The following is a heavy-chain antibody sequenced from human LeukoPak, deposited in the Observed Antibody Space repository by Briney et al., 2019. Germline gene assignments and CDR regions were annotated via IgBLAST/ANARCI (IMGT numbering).Heavy chain of an antibody. CDR2: IRFDGNNK. J-gene: IGHJ4*02. CDR1: GFTFRSYC. V-gene: IGHV3-30*02. CDR3: AKDADYDRSGYLDY. D-gene: IGHD3-22*01. Sequence: GSLRLSCAASGFTFRSYCLHWGRQAPGKGLECVAFIRFDGNNKYYADSVKGRFTISRDNSKNTLYLQMNSLRAEDTAVYYCAKDADYDRSGYLDYWGQGTLVTVSS.